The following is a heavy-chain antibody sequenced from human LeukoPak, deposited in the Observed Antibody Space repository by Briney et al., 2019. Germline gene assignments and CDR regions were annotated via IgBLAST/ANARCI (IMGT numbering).Heavy chain of an antibody. Sequence: GGSLRLSCAASGXTFSSYGVHWVRQAPGKGLEWVAVISYDTSTKYYADSVKGRFTISRDHSKNTLYLQMNSLRGEDTAVYYCAKGHSSGWYYFDYWGQGTLVTVSS. CDR3: AKGHSSGWYYFDY. CDR2: ISYDTSTK. V-gene: IGHV3-30*18. J-gene: IGHJ4*02. D-gene: IGHD6-19*01. CDR1: GXTFSSYG.